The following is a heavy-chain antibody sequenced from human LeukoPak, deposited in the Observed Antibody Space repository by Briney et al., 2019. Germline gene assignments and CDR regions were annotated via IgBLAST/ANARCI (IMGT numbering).Heavy chain of an antibody. J-gene: IGHJ4*02. Sequence: GGSLRLSCAASGFTVSNYWMHWVRQVPGKGLVWLSRINTDGNYTAYADSVKGRFTISRDNAKNSLHLQMNSLRAEDTALYYCAKAPQAYGSGSYAFDYWGQGTLVTVSS. CDR3: AKAPQAYGSGSYAFDY. V-gene: IGHV3-74*01. CDR2: INTDGNYT. CDR1: GFTVSNYW. D-gene: IGHD3-10*01.